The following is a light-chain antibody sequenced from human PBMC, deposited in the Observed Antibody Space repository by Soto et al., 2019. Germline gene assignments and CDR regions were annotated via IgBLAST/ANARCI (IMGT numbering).Light chain of an antibody. CDR1: QDISNY. CDR3: QQYYRSSIT. J-gene: IGKJ5*01. V-gene: IGKV1-33*01. CDR2: DAS. Sequence: IQMTQSPSSLSASVGDRFTITCQASQDISNYLNWYQQKPGKAPKLLIYDASNLETGVPSRFSGTGSGTEFTLTISSLQPDDFATYYCQQYYRSSITFGQGTRLEIK.